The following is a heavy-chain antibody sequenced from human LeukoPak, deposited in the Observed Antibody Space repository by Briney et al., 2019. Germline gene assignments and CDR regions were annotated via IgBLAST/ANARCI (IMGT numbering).Heavy chain of an antibody. J-gene: IGHJ4*02. D-gene: IGHD6-25*01. Sequence: PSETLSLTCAVYGGSFSGYYWSWIRQPPGKGLEWIGEINHSGSTNYNPSLKSRVTISVDTSKNQFSLKLSSVTAADTAVYYCARGRLLGYFDYWGQGTLVTVSS. CDR2: INHSGST. V-gene: IGHV4-34*01. CDR1: GGSFSGYY. CDR3: ARGRLLGYFDY.